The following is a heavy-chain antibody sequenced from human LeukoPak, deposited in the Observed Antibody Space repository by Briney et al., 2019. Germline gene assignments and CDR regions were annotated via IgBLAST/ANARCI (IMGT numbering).Heavy chain of an antibody. V-gene: IGHV4-59*01. J-gene: IGHJ4*02. Sequence: SETLSLTCTVSGGSIRSYCWSWIRQPPGKGLEWIGYIYYSGSTNYNPSLKSRVTISVDTSKNQFSLKLSSVTAADTAVYYCASGRHGGPYYFDYWGQGTLVTVSS. CDR3: ASGRHGGPYYFDY. CDR2: IYYSGST. D-gene: IGHD3-3*01. CDR1: GGSIRSYC.